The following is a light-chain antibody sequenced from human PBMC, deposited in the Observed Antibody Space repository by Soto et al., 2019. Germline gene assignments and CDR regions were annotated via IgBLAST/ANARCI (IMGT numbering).Light chain of an antibody. V-gene: IGKV1-12*01. CDR1: QGISSW. J-gene: IGKJ1*01. CDR2: AAS. CDR3: QQANSFRRT. Sequence: DIQMTQSPSSGSASVGDRVTITCRASQGISSWLAWYQQKPGKAPKLLIYAASSLQSGVPSRFSGSGSRTDFALTITSLPPEAFATYSCQQANSFRRTSGQGTKVDIK.